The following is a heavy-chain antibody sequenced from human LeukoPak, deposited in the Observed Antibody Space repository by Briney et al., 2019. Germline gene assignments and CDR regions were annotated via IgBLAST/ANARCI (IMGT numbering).Heavy chain of an antibody. D-gene: IGHD5-12*01. J-gene: IGHJ3*02. CDR2: INHSGST. CDR3: ARGRWINAFDI. Sequence: SETLSLTCAVYGGSFSGYYWSWIRQPPGKGLEWIGEINHSGSTNYNPSLKSRVTISVDTSKNQFSLKLSSVTAADTAVYYCARGRWINAFDIWGQGTMVTVSS. CDR1: GGSFSGYY. V-gene: IGHV4-34*01.